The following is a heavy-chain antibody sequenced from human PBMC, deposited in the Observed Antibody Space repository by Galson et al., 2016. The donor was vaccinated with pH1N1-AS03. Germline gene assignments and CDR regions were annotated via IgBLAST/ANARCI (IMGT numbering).Heavy chain of an antibody. CDR3: ARGGGSSLDC. J-gene: IGHJ4*02. CDR2: INPSSGGT. CDR1: GYTFSDYY. V-gene: IGHV1-2*02. Sequence: SVKVSCKASGYTFSDYYVHWVRQAPGQELEWMGWINPSSGGTKYAQKFQGRVTMTRDTSISTAFMELSRLTSDDTAVYFCARGGGSSLDCWGQGTLVPVSS. D-gene: IGHD1-26*01.